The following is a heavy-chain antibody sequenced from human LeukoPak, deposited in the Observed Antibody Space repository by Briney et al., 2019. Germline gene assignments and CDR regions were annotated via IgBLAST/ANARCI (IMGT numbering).Heavy chain of an antibody. CDR3: ARDSDCTNGVCYRTDLDY. J-gene: IGHJ4*02. Sequence: ASVKVSCKASGYTFTHQFMHWVRQAPGQGLQWMGWINPNSGGTNYAQKFQGRVTMTRDTSISIHYMELSRLTSDDTAVYYCARDSDCTNGVCYRTDLDYWGQGTLVTVSS. V-gene: IGHV1-2*02. D-gene: IGHD2-8*01. CDR2: INPNSGGT. CDR1: GYTFTHQF.